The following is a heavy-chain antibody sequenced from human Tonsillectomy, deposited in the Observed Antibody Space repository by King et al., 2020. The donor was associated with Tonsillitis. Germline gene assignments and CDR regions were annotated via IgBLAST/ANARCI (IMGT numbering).Heavy chain of an antibody. V-gene: IGHV5-51*03. Sequence: VQLVESGAEVKMPGESLKISCKGSGHSFTNYWIGWVRQMPGKGLEWVGMIYPGDSDTIYSPSLQGQVTISVDKSINTAYLQLSSLKASDTAMYYCATDNLEKGFDNWGQGTLVTVSS. J-gene: IGHJ4*02. CDR2: IYPGDSDT. CDR3: ATDNLEKGFDN. CDR1: GHSFTNYW.